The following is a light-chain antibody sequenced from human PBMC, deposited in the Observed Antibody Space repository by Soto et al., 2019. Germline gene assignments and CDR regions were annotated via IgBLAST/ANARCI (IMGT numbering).Light chain of an antibody. CDR3: AAWDDSLRGWV. CDR2: RNY. J-gene: IGLJ3*02. V-gene: IGLV1-47*01. Sequence: QSVLTQSPSASGTPGQGVTISCSGSSSNIGSNYVYWYHQLPGTAPKLLIYRNYQRPSGVPDRFSGSKSGTSASLAISGLRSDDEADYFCAAWDDSLRGWVFGGGTKLTVL. CDR1: SSNIGSNY.